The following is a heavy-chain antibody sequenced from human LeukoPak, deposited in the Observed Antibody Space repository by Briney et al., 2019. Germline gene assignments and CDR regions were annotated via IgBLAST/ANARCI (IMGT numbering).Heavy chain of an antibody. D-gene: IGHD3-10*01. CDR2: IIPIFGTA. CDR1: GGTFSSYV. Sequence: VASVKVSCKASGGTFSSYVISWVRQAPGQGLEWMGGIIPIFGTANYAQKFQGRVTITADESTSTAYMELSSLRSEDTAVYYCARAFRGVISDYYYYYMDVWGKGTTVTISS. V-gene: IGHV1-69*13. J-gene: IGHJ6*03. CDR3: ARAFRGVISDYYYYYMDV.